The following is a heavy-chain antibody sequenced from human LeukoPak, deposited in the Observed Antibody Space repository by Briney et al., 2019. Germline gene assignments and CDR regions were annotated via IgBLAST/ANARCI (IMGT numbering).Heavy chain of an antibody. CDR2: MNPNSGNT. CDR1: GYTFTSYD. V-gene: IGHV1-8*03. CDR3: ARVRVGAPRPYYFDY. Sequence: ASVKVSCKASGYTFTSYDINWVRQATGQGLEWMGWMNPNSGNTGYAQKFQGRVTITRNTSISTAYMELSSLRSEDTAVYYCARVRVGAPRPYYFDYWGQGTLVTVSS. D-gene: IGHD1-26*01. J-gene: IGHJ4*02.